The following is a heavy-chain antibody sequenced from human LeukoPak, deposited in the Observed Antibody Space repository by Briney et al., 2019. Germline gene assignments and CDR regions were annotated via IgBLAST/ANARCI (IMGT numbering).Heavy chain of an antibody. V-gene: IGHV4-34*01. J-gene: IGHJ4*02. CDR2: INHSGST. CDR3: ARGDPYYHGSGSYSPYYFDY. CDR1: GGSLSGYY. D-gene: IGHD3-10*01. Sequence: PSETLSLTCAVYGGSLSGYYWSLIRQPPGKGLEWIGEINHSGSTNYNPSLKSRVTISIDTPKNQFSLKLSSVTAADTAVYYCARGDPYYHGSGSYSPYYFDYWGQGTLVTVSS.